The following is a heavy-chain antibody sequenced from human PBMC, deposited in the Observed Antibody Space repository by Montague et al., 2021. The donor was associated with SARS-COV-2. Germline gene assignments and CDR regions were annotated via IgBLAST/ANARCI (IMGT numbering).Heavy chain of an antibody. CDR3: SRDDIVLQGVTKGMDV. V-gene: IGHV4-39*07. Sequence: SETLSLTCTVSGGSISSGNYYWGWIRQRPGKGLEWIGNMYYSGSTYYNPSLKSRVTISIDTSENQFSLKLSSVTAADTAVYYCSRDDIVLQGVTKGMDVWGQGTTVPVSS. CDR2: MYYSGST. D-gene: IGHD3-10*01. CDR1: GGSISSGNYY. J-gene: IGHJ6*02.